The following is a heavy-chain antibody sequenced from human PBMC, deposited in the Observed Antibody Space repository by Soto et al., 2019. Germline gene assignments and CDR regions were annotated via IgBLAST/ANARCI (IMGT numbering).Heavy chain of an antibody. CDR3: ARGGSCSSTSCYRGYYYYYYGMDV. Sequence: SVKVSCKASGGTFSSYAISWVRQAPGQGLEWMGGIIPIFGTANYAQKFQGRVTITADESTSTAYIELSSLRSEDTAVYYCARGGSCSSTSCYRGYYYYYYGMDVWGQGTTVTVSS. CDR1: GGTFSSYA. V-gene: IGHV1-69*13. CDR2: IIPIFGTA. D-gene: IGHD2-2*01. J-gene: IGHJ6*02.